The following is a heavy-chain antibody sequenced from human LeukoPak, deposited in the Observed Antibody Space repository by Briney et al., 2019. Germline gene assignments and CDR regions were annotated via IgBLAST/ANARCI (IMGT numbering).Heavy chain of an antibody. Sequence: PGGSLRLSCAASGFTFSSYSMNWVRQAPGKGLEWVSTINGNGGIIYYADSVKGRFTLSRDNSKHTLYLQMNSLRAEDTAVYYCARVGYDFWSGYSGYYYYMDVWGKGTTVTVSS. CDR2: INGNGGII. CDR3: ARVGYDFWSGYSGYYYYMDV. D-gene: IGHD3-3*01. V-gene: IGHV3-23*01. CDR1: GFTFSSYS. J-gene: IGHJ6*03.